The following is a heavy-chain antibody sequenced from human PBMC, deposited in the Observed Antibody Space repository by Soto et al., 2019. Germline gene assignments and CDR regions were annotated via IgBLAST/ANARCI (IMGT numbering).Heavy chain of an antibody. D-gene: IGHD6-13*01. CDR3: AKVNKQQWVLNWFDS. V-gene: IGHV1-2*02. CDR2: INPKSGGT. J-gene: IGHJ5*01. Sequence: GASVKVSCKASGYTFTDNYIHWVRQAPGQGLEWMGWINPKSGGTHYAQKFQGRVTVTRDTSISTAHMELIRLRSDDTAVYYCAKVNKQQWVLNWFDSWGQGTLVTVYS. CDR1: GYTFTDNY.